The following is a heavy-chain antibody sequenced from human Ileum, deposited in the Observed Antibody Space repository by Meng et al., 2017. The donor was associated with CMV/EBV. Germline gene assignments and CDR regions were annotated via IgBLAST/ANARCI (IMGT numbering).Heavy chain of an antibody. J-gene: IGHJ5*02. CDR2: INPNKGDT. CDR1: TFTGYY. Sequence: TFTGYYLPWVRQAPGQGLEWMGWINPNKGDTKYEQNFQDRVTMTRDTSINTVYMELNSLGSDDTAVYYCARGGAVVGTSPWLGPWGQGTLVTVSS. D-gene: IGHD1-26*01. V-gene: IGHV1-2*02. CDR3: ARGGAVVGTSPWLGP.